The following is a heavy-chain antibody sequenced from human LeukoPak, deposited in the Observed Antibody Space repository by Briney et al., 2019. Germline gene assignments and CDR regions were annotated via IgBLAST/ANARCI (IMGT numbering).Heavy chain of an antibody. Sequence: GGSLRLSCAASGFTFSSYGMHWVRQAPGKGLEWVALIWYDGSKQYYADSVKGRFTISRDNSKNTLHLQMNSLRAEDTAVFYCARDPHGSGSTSFDIWGQGTMVTVSA. CDR1: GFTFSSYG. J-gene: IGHJ3*02. D-gene: IGHD3-10*01. CDR3: ARDPHGSGSTSFDI. V-gene: IGHV3-33*08. CDR2: IWYDGSKQ.